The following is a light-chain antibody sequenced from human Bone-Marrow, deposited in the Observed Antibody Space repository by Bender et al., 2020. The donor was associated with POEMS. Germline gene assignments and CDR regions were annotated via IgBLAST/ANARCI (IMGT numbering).Light chain of an antibody. CDR1: SSDIGMSNL. CDR3: CSYAGFSTWAV. CDR2: DVT. J-gene: IGLJ2*01. Sequence: QSALTQPASVSGSPGQSITISCTGTSSDIGMSNLVSWYQQRPGQAPKLIIFDVTKRPSGVSSRFSGAKSCSLASLTISGLQTEDEADYYCCSYAGFSTWAVFGGGTKVTVV. V-gene: IGLV2-23*02.